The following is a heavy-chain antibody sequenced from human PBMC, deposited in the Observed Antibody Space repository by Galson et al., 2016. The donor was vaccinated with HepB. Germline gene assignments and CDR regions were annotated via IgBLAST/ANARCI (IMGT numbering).Heavy chain of an antibody. CDR1: GYTFTSYY. J-gene: IGHJ4*02. CDR2: INPSGGST. Sequence: SVKVSCKASGYTFTSYYIHWVRQAPGQGLEWMGIINPSGGSTSYTQKFQGRVTMTRDTSTSTVYMELSSLRSEDTAVYYCAIHLPTIAVTNDYWGQGTLVTVSS. V-gene: IGHV1-46*01. CDR3: AIHLPTIAVTNDY. D-gene: IGHD6-19*01.